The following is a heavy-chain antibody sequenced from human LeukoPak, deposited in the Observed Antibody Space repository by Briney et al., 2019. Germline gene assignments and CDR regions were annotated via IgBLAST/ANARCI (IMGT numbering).Heavy chain of an antibody. V-gene: IGHV3-21*01. J-gene: IGHJ4*02. CDR2: ISSRSVYI. D-gene: IGHD2-15*01. Sequence: GGSLRLSCAASGFTFSDYSMNWVRQAPGKGLEWVSSISSRSVYIYYADSVKGRFTISRDNAKNSLFLQMNSLRAEDTAVYYCARDLGGRYFDYWGQGTLVTVSS. CDR1: GFTFSDYS. CDR3: ARDLGGRYFDY.